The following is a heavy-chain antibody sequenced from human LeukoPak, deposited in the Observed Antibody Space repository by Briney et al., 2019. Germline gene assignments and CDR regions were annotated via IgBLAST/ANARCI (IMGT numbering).Heavy chain of an antibody. J-gene: IGHJ4*02. CDR2: ISWNSGSI. V-gene: IGHV3-9*01. CDR3: AKASFGGTVTAKYYFDY. D-gene: IGHD4-17*01. CDR1: GFTFDNYA. Sequence: GRSLRLTCAASGFTFDNYAMHWVRQAPGKGLEWVSGISWNSGSIGYADSVKGRFTISRDNAKNSLYLQMNSLRAEDTALYYCAKASFGGTVTAKYYFDYWGQGTLVTVSS.